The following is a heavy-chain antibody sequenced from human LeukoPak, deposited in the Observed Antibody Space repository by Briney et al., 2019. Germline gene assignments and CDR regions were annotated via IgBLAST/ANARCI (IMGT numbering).Heavy chain of an antibody. D-gene: IGHD1-26*01. V-gene: IGHV1-2*02. J-gene: IGHJ4*02. CDR1: GYIFSDYY. CDR3: ARDKGPRWEDY. CDR2: INPNGGGT. Sequence: ASVKVSCKASGYIFSDYYMHWVRQAPGQGLEWMGCINPNGGGTNYAQKFQGRVTMTRDRSISTVHMDLSRLTYDDTAVYYCARDKGPRWEDYWGQGTLVTVSS.